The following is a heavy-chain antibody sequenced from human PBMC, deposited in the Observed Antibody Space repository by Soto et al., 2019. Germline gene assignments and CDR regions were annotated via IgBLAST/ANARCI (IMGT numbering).Heavy chain of an antibody. CDR2: IYYTGST. CDR1: GDSISSFY. V-gene: IGHV4-59*01. J-gene: IGHJ3*02. D-gene: IGHD3-10*01. CDR3: AGEGSGDSHNAFDI. Sequence: LSLTCTVSGDSISSFYWSWIRQPPGKGLEWIGYIYYTGSTNLNPSLKSRVTMSVDTSKNQFSLKLSSVTAADTAVYYCAGEGSGDSHNAFDIWGQGTMVTVSS.